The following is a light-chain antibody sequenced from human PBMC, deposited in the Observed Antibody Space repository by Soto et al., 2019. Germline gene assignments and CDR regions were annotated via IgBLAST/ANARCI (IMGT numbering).Light chain of an antibody. J-gene: IGKJ1*01. CDR1: QSISSY. CDR2: AAS. Sequence: DIQMTQSPSSLSASVGDRVTITCRASQSISSYLNWYQQKPGKAPKLLIYAASSLQVGVPSRVSGSGSGTDFTLTISSLQPEDFATYYCQQSYSTPPTFGQGTKGEIK. CDR3: QQSYSTPPT. V-gene: IGKV1-39*01.